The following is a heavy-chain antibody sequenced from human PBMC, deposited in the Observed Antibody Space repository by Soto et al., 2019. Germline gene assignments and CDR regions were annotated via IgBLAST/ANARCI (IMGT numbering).Heavy chain of an antibody. J-gene: IGHJ6*02. V-gene: IGHV4-39*01. Sequence: PSETLSLTCTVSGGSVSSSSCYWGWIRQPPGKGLEWIGSIYYSGSTYYNPSLKSRVTISADTSKNQFSLKLSSVAAADTAVYYCARLGGSSSWKTYYCYGMDVWGQGTTVTVSS. CDR2: IYYSGST. CDR1: GGSVSSSSCY. CDR3: ARLGGSSSWKTYYCYGMDV. D-gene: IGHD6-13*01.